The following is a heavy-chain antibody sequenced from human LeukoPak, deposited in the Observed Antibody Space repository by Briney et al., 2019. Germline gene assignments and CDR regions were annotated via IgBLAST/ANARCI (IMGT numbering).Heavy chain of an antibody. CDR2: IYYSGST. CDR3: ARRRVLRPDGAFDI. Sequence: SETLSLTCTVSGGTISSGDYYWSWIRQPPGKGLEWIGYIYYSGSTNNNPALKRRVTMSVDTSKNQFSLKLSSVTAADTAVYYCARRRVLRPDGAFDIWGQGTMVTVSS. V-gene: IGHV4-61*08. J-gene: IGHJ3*02. CDR1: GGTISSGDYY. D-gene: IGHD2-2*01.